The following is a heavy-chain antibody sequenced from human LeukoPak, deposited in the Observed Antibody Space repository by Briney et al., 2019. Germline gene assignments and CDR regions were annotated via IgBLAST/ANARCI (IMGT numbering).Heavy chain of an antibody. CDR2: INPNSGGT. D-gene: IGHD3-22*01. Sequence: ASVKVSCKASGYTFTGYYMHWVRQAPGQGLEWMGRINPNSGGTNYAQKFQGRVTMTRDTSISTAYMELSRLRSDDTAVYYCARAPYYYDSSGRFDPWGQGTLVTVSS. V-gene: IGHV1-2*06. CDR1: GYTFTGYY. J-gene: IGHJ5*02. CDR3: ARAPYYYDSSGRFDP.